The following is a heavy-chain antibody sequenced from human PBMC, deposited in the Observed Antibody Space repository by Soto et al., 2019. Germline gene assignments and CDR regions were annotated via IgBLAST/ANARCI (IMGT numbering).Heavy chain of an antibody. CDR1: GGSISSYY. CDR2: IDFSGST. CDR3: SREVVGVISAYNWFDS. V-gene: IGHV4-59*01. D-gene: IGHD2-21*01. Sequence: QVQLQESGPGLVKPSETLSLTCAVSGGSISSYYWSWIRQPPGKGLEWIGYIDFSGSTNYNPSLKSRVSMSVYTSKNQFSLRLNSVTAADTAVYYCSREVVGVISAYNWFDSWGQGTLVTVSS. J-gene: IGHJ5*01.